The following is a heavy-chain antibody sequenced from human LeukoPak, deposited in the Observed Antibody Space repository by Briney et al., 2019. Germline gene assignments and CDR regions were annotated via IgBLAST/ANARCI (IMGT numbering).Heavy chain of an antibody. CDR3: ARGVPGY. CDR2: INHSGGT. D-gene: IGHD2-2*01. J-gene: IGHJ4*02. Sequence: TSETLSLTCSVYGGSFSDYSWSWVRQPPGKGLEWVGEINHSGGTNYNPSLKSRATISIDTSKNQFFLKLTSVTAADTAVYYCARGVPGYWGQGTLVTVSS. CDR1: GGSFSDYS. V-gene: IGHV4-34*01.